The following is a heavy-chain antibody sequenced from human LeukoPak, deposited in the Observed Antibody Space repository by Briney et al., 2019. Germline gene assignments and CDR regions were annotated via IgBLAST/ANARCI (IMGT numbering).Heavy chain of an antibody. J-gene: IGHJ4*02. CDR1: TGSISTYY. CDR2: IYNSGIT. CDR3: ARLVYDTSDYYYFDY. D-gene: IGHD3-22*01. V-gene: IGHV4-59*08. Sequence: SETLSLTCTVSTGSISTYYWSWIRQPPGKGLEWIGYIYNSGITNYNPSPKSRVTISVDMSKNQFSLKLSSVTAADTAVYYCARLVYDTSDYYYFDYWGQGTLVTVSS.